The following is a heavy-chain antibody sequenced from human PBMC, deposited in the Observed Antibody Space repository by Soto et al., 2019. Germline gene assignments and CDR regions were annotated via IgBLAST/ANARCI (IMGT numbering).Heavy chain of an antibody. J-gene: IGHJ6*02. Sequence: ASVKVSCKVSGYTLTELSIHWVRQAPGKGLEWMGGFDPDNGKTIYAQKLQGRVTMTADTSTSTAYMELRSLRSDDTAVYYCARDRAAAGLYYYGMDVWGQGTTVTVSS. CDR2: FDPDNGKT. CDR3: ARDRAAAGLYYYGMDV. D-gene: IGHD6-13*01. CDR1: GYTLTELS. V-gene: IGHV1-24*01.